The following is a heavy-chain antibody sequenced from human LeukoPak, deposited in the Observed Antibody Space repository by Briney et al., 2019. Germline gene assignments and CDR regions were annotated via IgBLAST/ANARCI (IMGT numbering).Heavy chain of an antibody. CDR3: ASKGRYCSGGSCYSSVY. J-gene: IGHJ4*02. CDR1: GFTVSSNY. D-gene: IGHD2-15*01. CDR2: IYSGGST. V-gene: IGHV3-66*01. Sequence: GGSLRLSCAASGFTVSSNYMSWVRQPPGKGLEWVSVIYSGGSTYYADSVKGRFTISRDNSKNTLYLQMNSLRAEDTAVYYCASKGRYCSGGSCYSSVYWGQGTLVTVSS.